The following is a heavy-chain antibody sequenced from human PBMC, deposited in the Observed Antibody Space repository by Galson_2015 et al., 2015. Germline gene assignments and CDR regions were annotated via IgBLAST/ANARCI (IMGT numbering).Heavy chain of an antibody. CDR1: GYTFTDYY. D-gene: IGHD3-10*01. CDR3: ARNLLPMVRGDTIDS. Sequence: SVKVSCKASGYTFTDYYMHWVRQAPGQGLEWMGRINPYNGGTNYAQKLQGRVTMTRDTSISTAYMELSRLRSDDTAVYYCARNLLPMVRGDTIDSSGQGSLVTVSS. J-gene: IGHJ4*02. V-gene: IGHV1-2*06. CDR2: INPYNGGT.